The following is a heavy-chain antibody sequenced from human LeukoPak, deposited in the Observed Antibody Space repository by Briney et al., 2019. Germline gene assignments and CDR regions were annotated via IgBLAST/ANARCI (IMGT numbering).Heavy chain of an antibody. V-gene: IGHV3-30-3*01. CDR2: ISYDGSNK. J-gene: IGHJ4*02. CDR3: ASRGGFDY. CDR1: GFTFSSYA. D-gene: IGHD3-10*01. Sequence: GRSLRLSCAASGFTFSSYAMHWVRQAPGKGLEWVAVISYDGSNKYYADSVKGRFTISRDNSKNTLYLQMNSLRAEDTAVYYCASRGGFDYWGQGTLVTVSS.